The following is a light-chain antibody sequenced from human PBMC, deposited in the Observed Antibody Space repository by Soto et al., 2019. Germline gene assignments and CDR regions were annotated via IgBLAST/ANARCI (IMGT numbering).Light chain of an antibody. V-gene: IGKV1-39*01. CDR2: AAS. CDR1: RGISSY. J-gene: IGKJ1*01. CDR3: QQSYRFPKT. Sequence: IQLTQSPSSLSASVGDRVTITCQASRGISSYLVWYQQKPGKAPKLLIYAASTLQSGVPSRFSGSGSGTEFTLTIISLQPEDFATYYCQQSYRFPKTFGRGTKVDIK.